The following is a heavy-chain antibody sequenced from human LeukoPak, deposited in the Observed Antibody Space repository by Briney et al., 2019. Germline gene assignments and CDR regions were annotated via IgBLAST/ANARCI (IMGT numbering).Heavy chain of an antibody. CDR2: ISGSGGST. V-gene: IGHV3-23*01. D-gene: IGHD3-22*01. CDR3: AKEVGDSSGYRDYFDY. J-gene: IGHJ4*02. Sequence: GGSLRLSCAASGFTFSSYAMSWVRQAPGKGLEWVSAISGSGGSTYYADSVEGRFTISRDNSKNTLYLQMNSLRAEDTAVYYCAKEVGDSSGYRDYFDYWGQGTLVTVSS. CDR1: GFTFSSYA.